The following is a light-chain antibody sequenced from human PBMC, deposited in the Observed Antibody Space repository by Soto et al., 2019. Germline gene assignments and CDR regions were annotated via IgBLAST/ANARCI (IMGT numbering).Light chain of an antibody. Sequence: DFLLTPSARRLAVSLGGMATHNFESRPSVLFTSNNKNYLAWYQQKPGQPPKLLLSWASARESGVPERFSGSGSGTLFTLSISSLQAEDVAVYYCQQYYTLPLTFGGGTKVDI. CDR1: PSVLFTSNNKNY. CDR2: WAS. V-gene: IGKV4-1*01. CDR3: QQYYTLPLT. J-gene: IGKJ4*01.